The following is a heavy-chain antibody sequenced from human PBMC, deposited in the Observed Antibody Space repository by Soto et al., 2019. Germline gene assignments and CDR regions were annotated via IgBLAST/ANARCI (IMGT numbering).Heavy chain of an antibody. D-gene: IGHD3-3*01. J-gene: IGHJ4*02. CDR2: ISGSGGST. CDR3: AKWNDFWSGYYEHYFDY. CDR1: GFTFSDYY. V-gene: IGHV3-23*01. Sequence: GGSLRLSCAASGFTFSDYYMSWIRQAPGKGLEWVSAISGSGGSTYYADSVKGRFTISRDNSKNTLYLQMNSLRAEDTAVYYCAKWNDFWSGYYEHYFDYWGQGTLVTVHS.